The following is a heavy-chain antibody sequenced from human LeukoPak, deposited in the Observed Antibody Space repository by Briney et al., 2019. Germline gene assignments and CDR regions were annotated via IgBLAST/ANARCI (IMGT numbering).Heavy chain of an antibody. CDR2: ISSSSSYI. D-gene: IGHD5-18*01. CDR3: AKDRYSYAFEYSDC. V-gene: IGHV3-11*06. CDR1: GFTFSDYY. Sequence: QAGGSLRLSCAASGFTFSDYYMSWIRQAPGKGLEWVPSISSSSSYIYYADSVKGRFTISRDNSKNTLSLQVSSLRTEDTAVYYCAKDRYSYAFEYSDCWGQGTLVTVSS. J-gene: IGHJ4*02.